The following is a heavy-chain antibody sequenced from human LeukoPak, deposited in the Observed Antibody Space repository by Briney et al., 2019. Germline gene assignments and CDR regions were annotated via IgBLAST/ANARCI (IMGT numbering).Heavy chain of an antibody. V-gene: IGHV3-7*01. CDR1: GFTFSSYW. CDR3: ARGPTYYYDSSGYYAFDY. Sequence: PGGSLRLSCAASGFTFSSYWMSWVRQAPGKGLEWVANIKQDGSEKYYVDSVKGRFTISRDNAKNSLYLQMNSLRAEDTAVYYCARGPTYYYDSSGYYAFDYWGQGTLVTVSS. J-gene: IGHJ4*02. D-gene: IGHD3-22*01. CDR2: IKQDGSEK.